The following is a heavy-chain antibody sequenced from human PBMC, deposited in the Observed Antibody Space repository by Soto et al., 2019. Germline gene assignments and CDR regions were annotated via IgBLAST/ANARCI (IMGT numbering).Heavy chain of an antibody. CDR3: AKINFGVVPLYGMDV. J-gene: IGHJ6*02. V-gene: IGHV3-30*18. CDR2: ISYDGSNK. D-gene: IGHD3-3*01. Sequence: GGSLRLSCAASGFPFSSHGMSWVRQAPGKGLEWVAVISYDGSNKYYADSVKGRFTISRDNSKNTLYLQMNSLRAEDTAVYYCAKINFGVVPLYGMDVWGQGTTVTVSS. CDR1: GFPFSSHG.